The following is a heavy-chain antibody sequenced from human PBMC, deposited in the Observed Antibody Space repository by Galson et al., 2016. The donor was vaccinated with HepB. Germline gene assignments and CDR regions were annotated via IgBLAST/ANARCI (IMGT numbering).Heavy chain of an antibody. CDR3: ARDRSYYDSSFGY. CDR2: VHYSGST. J-gene: IGHJ4*02. Sequence: SETLSLTCTVSTASITNFYWSWIRQFPEKALEWIGYVHYSGSTNYNPSLKSRVAISLDTSKNQFSLTLRSVTAADTAVYYCARDRSYYDSSFGYWGPGTLVTVSS. V-gene: IGHV4-59*01. D-gene: IGHD3-22*01. CDR1: TASITNFY.